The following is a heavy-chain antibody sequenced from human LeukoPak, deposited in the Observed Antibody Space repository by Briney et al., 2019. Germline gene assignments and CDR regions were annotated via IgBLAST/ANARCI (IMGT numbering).Heavy chain of an antibody. V-gene: IGHV4-39*01. D-gene: IGHD6-13*01. J-gene: IGHJ3*02. CDR1: GGSISSSRYY. CDR3: ARHSVTPGTEYAFDI. CDR2: IYYSGST. Sequence: SETLSLTCTVSGGSISSSRYYWGWIRQPPGKGLEWIGSIYYSGSTYYNPSLKSRATISVDTSKNQFSLKLSSVTAADTAVYYCARHSVTPGTEYAFDIWGQGTMVTVSS.